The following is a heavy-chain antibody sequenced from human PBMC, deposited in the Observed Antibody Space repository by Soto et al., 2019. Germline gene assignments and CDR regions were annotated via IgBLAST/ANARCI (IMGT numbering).Heavy chain of an antibody. V-gene: IGHV4-59*01. J-gene: IGHJ4*02. CDR2: IYYSGST. Sequence: SETLSLTCTVSGGSISSYYCSWIRQPPGKGLEWIGYIYYSGSTNYNPSLKSRVTISVDTSKNQFSLKLSSVTAADTAVYYCARDGGVAAAGPSAFDYWGQGTLVTVSS. CDR1: GGSISSYY. CDR3: ARDGGVAAAGPSAFDY. D-gene: IGHD6-13*01.